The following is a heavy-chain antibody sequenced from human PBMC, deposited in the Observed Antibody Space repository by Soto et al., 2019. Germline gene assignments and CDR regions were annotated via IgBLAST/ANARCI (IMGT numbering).Heavy chain of an antibody. J-gene: IGHJ4*02. CDR1: GYSISSGHY. CDR3: ARVPPARYFDY. Sequence: SETLSLTCAVSGYSISSGHYWGWIRQTPEKGLEWIGSIYHTGNTYYNPSLKSRVTISVDTSKNQFPLRLSPVTAADTAVYYCARVPPARYFDYWGQGTLVTVSS. CDR2: IYHTGNT. V-gene: IGHV4-38-2*01. D-gene: IGHD2-15*01.